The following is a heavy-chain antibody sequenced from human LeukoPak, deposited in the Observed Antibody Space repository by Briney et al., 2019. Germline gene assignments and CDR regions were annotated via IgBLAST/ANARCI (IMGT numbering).Heavy chain of an antibody. V-gene: IGHV4-59*02. CDR1: GGSVSSHS. J-gene: IGHJ4*02. CDR2: IHYSGST. CDR3: ASQGY. Sequence: PSETLSLTCTVSGGSVSSHSWSWLRHPPGKGLEWIGYIHYSGSTNYNPSLKSRVTISVDTSKNQFSLKLSSVTAADTAVYYCASQGYWGQGTLVTVSS.